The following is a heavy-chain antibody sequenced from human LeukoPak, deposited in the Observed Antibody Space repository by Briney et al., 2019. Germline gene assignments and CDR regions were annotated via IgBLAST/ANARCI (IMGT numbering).Heavy chain of an antibody. CDR3: ARSGRGYSYGYPEGY. CDR2: ISSYSNYM. Sequence: GGSLCLSCAASGFTFSSYTMNWIRQAPGKGLQRVSSISSYSNYMYYADSVKGRFTISRDNARNSLYLQMNSLRADDTAVYYCARSGRGYSYGYPEGYWGQGTLVTVSS. V-gene: IGHV3-21*01. J-gene: IGHJ4*02. CDR1: GFTFSSYT. D-gene: IGHD5-18*01.